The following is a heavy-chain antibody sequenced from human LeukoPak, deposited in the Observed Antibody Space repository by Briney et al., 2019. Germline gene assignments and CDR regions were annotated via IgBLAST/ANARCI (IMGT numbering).Heavy chain of an antibody. CDR1: GFTISGYA. J-gene: IGHJ6*02. V-gene: IGHV3-21*01. CDR2: ISATSNYI. Sequence: GGSLRLSCAASGFTISGYAMTWVRQAPGKGLEWVSSISATSNYIYYADSVRGRFTISRDNAKNSLYLQMNSLTAEDTAVFYCVRGWSEGAVWGQGTTVPVFS. CDR3: VRGWSEGAV. D-gene: IGHD6-19*01.